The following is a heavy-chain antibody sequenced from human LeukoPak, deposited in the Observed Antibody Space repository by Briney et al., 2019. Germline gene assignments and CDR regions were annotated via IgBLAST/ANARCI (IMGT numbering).Heavy chain of an antibody. J-gene: IGHJ4*02. V-gene: IGHV3-48*03. Sequence: GGSLRLSCAASGFTFSSYEMNWVRQAPGKGLEWVSYISSSGSTIYYADSVKGRFTISRDNAKNSLYLQMNSLRAEDTAVYYCAREHGSGWDEYLDYWGQGTLVTVSS. CDR3: AREHGSGWDEYLDY. CDR2: ISSSGSTI. D-gene: IGHD6-19*01. CDR1: GFTFSSYE.